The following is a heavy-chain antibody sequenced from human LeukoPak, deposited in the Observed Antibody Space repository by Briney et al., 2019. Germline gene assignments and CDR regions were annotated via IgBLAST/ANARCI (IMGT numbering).Heavy chain of an antibody. CDR2: IYYSGST. CDR1: GGSISSSSYY. J-gene: IGHJ3*02. D-gene: IGHD3-3*01. CDR3: ARDPLLGFLEWLRAFDI. Sequence: SETLSLTCTVSGGSISSSSYYWGWIRQPPGKGLEWIGSIYYSGSTYYNPSLRSRVTISVDTSKNQFSLKLSSVTAADTAVYYCARDPLLGFLEWLRAFDIWGQGTMVTVSS. V-gene: IGHV4-39*07.